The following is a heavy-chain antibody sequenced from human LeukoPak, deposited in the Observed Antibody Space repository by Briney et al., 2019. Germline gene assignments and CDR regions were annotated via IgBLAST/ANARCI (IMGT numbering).Heavy chain of an antibody. D-gene: IGHD1-7*01. V-gene: IGHV3-21*01. CDR3: ARRTFPNDAFDI. J-gene: IGHJ3*02. Sequence: PGGSQRLSCAASGFTFSSYAMSWVRQAPGKGLEWVSAISGSGSDIYYADSVKGRFTISRDNPKRSLYLQMNSLRAEDTAVYYCARRTFPNDAFDIWGQGTMVTVSS. CDR1: GFTFSSYA. CDR2: ISGSGSDI.